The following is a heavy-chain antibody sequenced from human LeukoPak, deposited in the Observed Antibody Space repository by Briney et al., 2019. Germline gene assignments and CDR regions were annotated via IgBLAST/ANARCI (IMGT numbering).Heavy chain of an antibody. CDR3: ARVLRLGYCSGGTRYCAFDI. CDR2: INPNSGGT. V-gene: IGHV1-2*02. D-gene: IGHD2-15*01. CDR1: GYTFTGYY. J-gene: IGHJ3*02. Sequence: GASVKVSCKASGYTFTGYYMHWVRQAPGQGLEWMGWINPNSGGTNYAQKFQGRVTITRNTSISTAYMELSSLRSEDTAVYYCARVLRLGYCSGGTRYCAFDIWGQGTMVTVSS.